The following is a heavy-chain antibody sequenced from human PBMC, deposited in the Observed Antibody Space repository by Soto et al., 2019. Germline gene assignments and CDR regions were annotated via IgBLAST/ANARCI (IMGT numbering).Heavy chain of an antibody. CDR2: ISGSGGST. V-gene: IGHV3-23*01. CDR1: GFTFSSYA. J-gene: IGHJ6*03. CDR3: ARDSYYGENMDFFYYMDV. D-gene: IGHD2-21*01. Sequence: GGSLRLSCAASGFTFSSYAMSWVRQAPGKGLEWVSAISGSGGSTYYADSVKGRFSISRDNSKTTLYLQMGSLRAEDMAVYYCARDSYYGENMDFFYYMDVWGKGTSVTVSS.